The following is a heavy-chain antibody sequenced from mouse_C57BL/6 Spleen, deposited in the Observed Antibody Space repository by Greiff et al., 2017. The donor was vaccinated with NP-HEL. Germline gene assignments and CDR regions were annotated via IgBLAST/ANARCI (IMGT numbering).Heavy chain of an antibody. J-gene: IGHJ4*01. V-gene: IGHV1-19*01. CDR1: GYTFTDYY. CDR3: ARGYYYGSSYYAMDY. D-gene: IGHD1-1*01. Sequence: EVQLQQSGPVLVKPGASVKMSCKASGYTFTDYYMNWVKQSHGKSLEWIGVINPYNGGTSYNQKFKGKATLTVDKSSSTAYMELNSLTSEDSAVYYCARGYYYGSSYYAMDYWGQGTSVTVSS. CDR2: INPYNGGT.